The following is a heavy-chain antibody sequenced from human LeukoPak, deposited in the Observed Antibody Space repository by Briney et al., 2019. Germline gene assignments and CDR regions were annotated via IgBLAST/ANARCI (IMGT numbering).Heavy chain of an antibody. V-gene: IGHV3-7*01. Sequence: GGSLRLSCAASGFTFSTSWMSWVRQAPGKGLEWVANIKQDGSDKCYMDSVRGRFTISRDYANNSLYLQMNSLRAEDTAVYYCARVWVRGPYFESWGQGTLVTVSS. CDR1: GFTFSTSW. D-gene: IGHD3-10*01. J-gene: IGHJ4*02. CDR2: IKQDGSDK. CDR3: ARVWVRGPYFES.